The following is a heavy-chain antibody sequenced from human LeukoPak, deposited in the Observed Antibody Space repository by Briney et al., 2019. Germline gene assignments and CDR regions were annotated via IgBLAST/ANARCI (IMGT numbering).Heavy chain of an antibody. D-gene: IGHD5-18*01. Sequence: GASVKVSCKASGYTFTSYDISWVRQATGQGLEWMGWMNPNSGNTGYAQKFQGRVTITRNTSISTAYMELSSLRSEDTAVYYCARAPWDTAMVSNYFDYWGQGTLVTVSS. CDR1: GYTFTSYD. CDR3: ARAPWDTAMVSNYFDY. J-gene: IGHJ4*02. CDR2: MNPNSGNT. V-gene: IGHV1-8*03.